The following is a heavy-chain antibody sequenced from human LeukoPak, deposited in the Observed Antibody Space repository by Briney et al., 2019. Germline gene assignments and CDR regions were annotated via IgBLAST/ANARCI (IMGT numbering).Heavy chain of an antibody. Sequence: GGSLRLSCAASGFTFSSYGMHWVRQAPGKGLEWVAVISYDGSNKYYVDSVKGRFTISRDNSKNTLYLQMNSLRAEDTAVYYCARSSYGETDYWGQGTLVTVSS. CDR3: ARSSYGETDY. V-gene: IGHV3-33*05. J-gene: IGHJ4*02. CDR1: GFTFSSYG. D-gene: IGHD5-18*01. CDR2: ISYDGSNK.